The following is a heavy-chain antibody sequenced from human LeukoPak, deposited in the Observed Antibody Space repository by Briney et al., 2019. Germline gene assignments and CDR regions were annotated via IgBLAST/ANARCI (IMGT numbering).Heavy chain of an antibody. CDR2: ISSSSSYI. CDR1: GFTFSSYS. J-gene: IGHJ1*01. V-gene: IGHV3-21*01. Sequence: GGSLRLSCAASGFTFSSYSMNWVRQAPGKGLEWVSSISSSSSYIYYADSVKGRFTISRDNAKNSLYLQMNSLRAEDTAVYYCARAAKYSSSWPEYFQHWGQGTLVTVSS. CDR3: ARAAKYSSSWPEYFQH. D-gene: IGHD6-13*01.